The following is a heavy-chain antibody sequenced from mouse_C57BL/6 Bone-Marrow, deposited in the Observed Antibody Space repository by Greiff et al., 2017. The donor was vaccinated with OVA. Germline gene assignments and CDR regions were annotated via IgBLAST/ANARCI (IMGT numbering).Heavy chain of an antibody. Sequence: EVKLQESGPGLVKPSQSLSLTCSVTGYSITSGYYWNWIRQFPGNKLEWMGYISYDGSNNYNPSLKNRISITRDTSKNQFFLKLNSVTTEDTATYYCARSSGPFAYWDQGTLVTVSA. V-gene: IGHV3-6*01. CDR3: ARSSGPFAY. J-gene: IGHJ3*01. CDR2: ISYDGSN. CDR1: GYSITSGYY. D-gene: IGHD3-2*02.